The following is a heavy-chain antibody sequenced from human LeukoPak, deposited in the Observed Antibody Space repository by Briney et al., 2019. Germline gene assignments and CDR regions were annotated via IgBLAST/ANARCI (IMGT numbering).Heavy chain of an antibody. CDR2: IIPILGIA. Sequence: GGSLRLSCAASGFTFSSYAISWVRQAPGQGLEWMGRIIPILGIANYAQKFQGRVTITADKSTSTAYMELSSLRSEDTAVYYCARSLGTTPGNWGQGTLVTVSS. CDR3: ARSLGTTPGN. V-gene: IGHV1-69*04. J-gene: IGHJ4*02. D-gene: IGHD4-17*01. CDR1: GFTFSSYA.